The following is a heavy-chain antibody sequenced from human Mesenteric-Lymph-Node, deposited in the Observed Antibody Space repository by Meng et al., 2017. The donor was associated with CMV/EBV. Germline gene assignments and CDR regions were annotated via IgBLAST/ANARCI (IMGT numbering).Heavy chain of an antibody. CDR2: IYYSGST. J-gene: IGHJ6*02. Sequence: SETLSLTCTVSGGSISSSSYYWGWIRQPPGKGLEWIGSIYYSGSTYYNPSLKSRVTISVDTSKNQFSLKLSSVTAADTAVYYCARGWEVIYYYYYGMDVWGQGTTVTVSS. CDR3: ARGWEVIYYYYYGMDV. D-gene: IGHD1-26*01. V-gene: IGHV4-39*07. CDR1: GGSISSSSYY.